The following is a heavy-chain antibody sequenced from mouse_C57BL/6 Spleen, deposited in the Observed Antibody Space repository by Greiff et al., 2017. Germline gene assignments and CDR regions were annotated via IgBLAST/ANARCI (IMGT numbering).Heavy chain of an antibody. Sequence: DVQLQESGPGLVKPSQSLSLTCSVTGYSITSGYYWNWIRQFPGNKLEWMGYISYDGSNNYNPSLKNRISITRDTSKNQFFLKLNSVTTEDTATYYCARGGDEGAWFAYWGQGTLVTVSA. D-gene: IGHD3-3*01. J-gene: IGHJ3*01. CDR1: GYSITSGYY. CDR3: ARGGDEGAWFAY. CDR2: ISYDGSN. V-gene: IGHV3-6*01.